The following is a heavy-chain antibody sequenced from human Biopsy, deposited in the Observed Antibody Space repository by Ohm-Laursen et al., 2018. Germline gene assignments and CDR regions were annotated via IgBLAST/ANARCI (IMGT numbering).Heavy chain of an antibody. D-gene: IGHD2/OR15-2a*01. J-gene: IGHJ6*02. CDR3: ARATNSTGWPYYYFYGMDV. Sequence: LETLSLTCTVSGGSISSDYWSWIRQTPGTGLEWIGYIYYSGSTNYNPSLKSRVTISVDTSKNQFSLRLNSVTAADTAVYYCARATNSTGWPYYYFYGMDVWGQGTTVTVSS. V-gene: IGHV4-59*01. CDR1: GGSISSDY. CDR2: IYYSGST.